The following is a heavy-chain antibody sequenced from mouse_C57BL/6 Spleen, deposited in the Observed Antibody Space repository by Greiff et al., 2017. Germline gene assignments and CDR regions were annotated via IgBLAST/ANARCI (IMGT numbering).Heavy chain of an antibody. Sequence: QVQLQQPGAELVMPGASVKLSCKASGYTFTSYWMPWVKQTPGQGLEWIGDIDPSGSYTNYNHKFKGKSTLTIDKSPGTAYMQLSSLTSEDSAVYYCARGLYCGSSCYFGDWGQGTTLTVAS. V-gene: IGHV1-69*01. CDR3: ARGLYCGSSCYFGD. CDR2: IDPSGSYT. CDR1: GYTFTSYW. D-gene: IGHD1-1*01. J-gene: IGHJ2*01.